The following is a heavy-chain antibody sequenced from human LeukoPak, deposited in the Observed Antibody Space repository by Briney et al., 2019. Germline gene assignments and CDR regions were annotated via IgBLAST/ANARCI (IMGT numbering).Heavy chain of an antibody. J-gene: IGHJ3*02. CDR3: ARLSMIDTFDI. Sequence: GESLKISCQGSGYSFTNYWIVWVRQMPGKGLEWMGIIYPGDSDTKYSPSFQDQVTISADKSINTAYLHWRSLKASDTAMYYCARLSMIDTFDIWGLGTVVTVSS. CDR1: GYSFTNYW. CDR2: IYPGDSDT. D-gene: IGHD3-22*01. V-gene: IGHV5-51*01.